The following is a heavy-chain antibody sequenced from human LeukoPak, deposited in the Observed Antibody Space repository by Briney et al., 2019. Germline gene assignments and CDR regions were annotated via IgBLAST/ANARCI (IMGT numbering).Heavy chain of an antibody. CDR1: GFTFSNAW. V-gene: IGHV3-15*01. Sequence: GGSLRLSCAASGFTFSNAWMSWVRQAPGKGLEWVGRIKSKTDGGTTDYAAPVKGRFTISRDDSKNTLYLQMNSLKTEDTAVYYCARVMSVAWIYWYFDLWGRGILVTVSS. D-gene: IGHD6-19*01. J-gene: IGHJ2*01. CDR3: ARVMSVAWIYWYFDL. CDR2: IKSKTDGGTT.